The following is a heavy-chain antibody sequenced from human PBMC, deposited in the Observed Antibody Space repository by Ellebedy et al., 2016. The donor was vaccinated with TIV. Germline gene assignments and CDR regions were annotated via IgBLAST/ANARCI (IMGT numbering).Heavy chain of an antibody. CDR1: GDSVSSNRAA. Sequence: SQTLSLTCAISGDSVSSNRAAWNWIRQSPSRGLEWLGRTYYRSKWYNDYAVSVKGRITVNPDTSKNQFSLQLNSVTPEDTAVYYCGRNGALAEDGEVDVWGQGTTVTVSS. CDR3: GRNGALAEDGEVDV. V-gene: IGHV6-1*01. J-gene: IGHJ6*02. D-gene: IGHD3-10*01. CDR2: TYYRSKWYN.